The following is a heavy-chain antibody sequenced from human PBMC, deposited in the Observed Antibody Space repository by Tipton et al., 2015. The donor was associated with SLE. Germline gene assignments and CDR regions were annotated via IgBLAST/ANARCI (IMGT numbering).Heavy chain of an antibody. CDR2: IYYIGSGIT. J-gene: IGHJ4*02. CDR1: GGSVSSVGYY. CDR3: ARDRSRGYGSFDD. Sequence: LRLSCTVSGGSVSSVGYYWSWIRLQPGKGLEWIGYIYYIGSGITSYNPSLKSRLTISVDTSKNQFSLKLSSVTAADTAVYYCARDRSRGYGSFDDWGQGTLVTVSS. V-gene: IGHV4-31*03. D-gene: IGHD5-12*01.